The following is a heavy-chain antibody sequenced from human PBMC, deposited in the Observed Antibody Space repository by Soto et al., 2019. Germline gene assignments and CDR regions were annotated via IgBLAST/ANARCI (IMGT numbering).Heavy chain of an antibody. CDR3: VRSVLTTDWYADY. Sequence: EVQLVGSGGGLVQPGGSLRLSCAASGFTFSDHYMDWVRQAPGKGLEWIGRARKKANSYSTVYAATVKGRFTISRDDSKTSLSLQMYSLKTDASAVYYCVRSVLTTDWYADYWGHGTLLTGSS. D-gene: IGHD3-9*01. V-gene: IGHV3-72*01. J-gene: IGHJ4*01. CDR1: GFTFSDHY. CDR2: ARKKANSYST.